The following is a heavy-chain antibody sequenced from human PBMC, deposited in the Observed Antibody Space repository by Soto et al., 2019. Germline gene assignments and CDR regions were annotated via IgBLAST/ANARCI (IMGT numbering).Heavy chain of an antibody. CDR3: AICFVRSAYYMASVH. Sequence: SETLSLTCTVSGGSINSNYWNWIRQPPGKGLEWIGYIYYSGSTNYNPSLKSRVTISVDTSKNQFPLQLNSVTVADTAVYYCAICFVRSAYYMASVHWCPRPLVSV. V-gene: IGHV4-59*01. J-gene: IGHJ4*02. CDR2: IYYSGST. D-gene: IGHD3-22*01. CDR1: GGSINSNY.